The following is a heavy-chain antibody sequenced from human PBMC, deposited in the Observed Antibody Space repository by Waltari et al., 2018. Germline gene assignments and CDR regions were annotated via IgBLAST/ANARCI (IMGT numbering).Heavy chain of an antibody. D-gene: IGHD6-13*01. CDR3: ARDLGYSSSWGY. Sequence: EVQLVESGVGFIQPGGSLRFPCSASGVSVTSRYMIWARQAPGKGLEWVSLIYSSGTTYYIDSVKGRFTISRDISKNTLYLQMNSLRAEDTAVYYCARDLGYSSSWGYWGQGTLVTVSS. CDR2: IYSSGTT. CDR1: GVSVTSRY. V-gene: IGHV3-53*01. J-gene: IGHJ4*02.